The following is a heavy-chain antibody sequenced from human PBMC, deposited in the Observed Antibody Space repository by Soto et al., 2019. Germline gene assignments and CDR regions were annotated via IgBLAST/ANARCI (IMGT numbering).Heavy chain of an antibody. D-gene: IGHD3-10*01. CDR1: GFSRSNARMG. J-gene: IGHJ5*01. CDR3: ARMLRYYGFPPLDWFDP. Sequence: QVTLKESGPVLVKPTETLTLTCTVSGFSRSNARMGVRWIRQPPGKALERLAHIFSNDEKSYSPSLKSRLTIYKDTSKSQVVLTMTNMDPVDTATYYCARMLRYYGFPPLDWFDPWGQGTLVTVSS. CDR2: IFSNDEK. V-gene: IGHV2-26*01.